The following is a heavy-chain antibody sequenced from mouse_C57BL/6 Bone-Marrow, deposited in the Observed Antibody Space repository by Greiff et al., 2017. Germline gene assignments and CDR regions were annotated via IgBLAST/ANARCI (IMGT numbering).Heavy chain of an antibody. CDR2: IDPSDSYT. J-gene: IGHJ4*01. CDR3: ASENYDGSSPYAMDY. Sequence: QVQLQQPGAELVKPGASVKLSCKASGYTFTSYWMQWVKQRPGQGLEWIGEIDPSDSYTNYNQKFKGKATLTVDTSSSTAYMQLSSLASDDSAVYYCASENYDGSSPYAMDYGGQGASVTVSS. D-gene: IGHD1-1*01. V-gene: IGHV1-50*01. CDR1: GYTFTSYW.